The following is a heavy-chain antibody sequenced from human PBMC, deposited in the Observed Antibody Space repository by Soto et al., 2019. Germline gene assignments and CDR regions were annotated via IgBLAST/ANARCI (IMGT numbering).Heavy chain of an antibody. J-gene: IGHJ6*02. Sequence: WWSLRLSCSASVFTFSSYAMSWFRQAPGKGLEWVSAISGSGGSTYYADSVKGRFTISRDNSKNTLYLQMNSLRAEDTAVYYCAKGISIWFGELFTPYYYYYGMDVWGQGTTVTVSS. D-gene: IGHD3-10*01. CDR1: VFTFSSYA. CDR3: AKGISIWFGELFTPYYYYYGMDV. V-gene: IGHV3-23*01. CDR2: ISGSGGST.